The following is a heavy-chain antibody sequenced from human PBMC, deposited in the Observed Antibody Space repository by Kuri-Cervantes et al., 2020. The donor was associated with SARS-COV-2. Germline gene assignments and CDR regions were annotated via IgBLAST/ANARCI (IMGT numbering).Heavy chain of an antibody. CDR1: GFTFSSYA. D-gene: IGHD1-26*01. J-gene: IGHJ6*02. V-gene: IGHV3-30*07. Sequence: GESLKISCAASGFTFSSYAMHWVRQAPGKGLEWVAVISYDGSNKYYADSVKGRFTISRDNSKTTLYLQMNSLRAEDTAVYYCARDRGGSYYYYGMDVWGQGPAVTVSS. CDR2: ISYDGSNK. CDR3: ARDRGGSYYYYGMDV.